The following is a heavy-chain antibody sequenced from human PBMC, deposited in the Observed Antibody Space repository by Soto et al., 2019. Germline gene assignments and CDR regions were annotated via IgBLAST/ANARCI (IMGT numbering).Heavy chain of an antibody. CDR2: ISGSAGST. CDR3: AKGNSWSPALVLDI. CDR1: GFTFRSYA. J-gene: IGHJ3*02. D-gene: IGHD6-6*01. Sequence: PGGSLRLACAAAGFTFRSYAMNWVRQAPGKGLEWVSAISGSAGSTYYADSVKGRFTISRDPSKNTLYLQMNSLRAEDTAVYYCAKGNSWSPALVLDIWGQGTMVTVSS. V-gene: IGHV3-23*01.